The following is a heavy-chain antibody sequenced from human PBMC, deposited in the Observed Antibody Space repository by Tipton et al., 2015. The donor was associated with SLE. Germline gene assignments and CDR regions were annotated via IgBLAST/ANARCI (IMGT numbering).Heavy chain of an antibody. CDR1: GFTFSAYA. CDR2: ISSSGGST. D-gene: IGHD3-3*01. V-gene: IGHV3-23*01. Sequence: GSLRLSCTVSGFTFSAYAMTWFRQAPGKGLEWVSSISSSGGSTYYADSLKGRFTISRDKSKNTVSLQMNSLRAEDTAVYYCAKGRVLGSLENVEGDYWGQGTLVTVSS. CDR3: AKGRVLGSLENVEGDY. J-gene: IGHJ4*02.